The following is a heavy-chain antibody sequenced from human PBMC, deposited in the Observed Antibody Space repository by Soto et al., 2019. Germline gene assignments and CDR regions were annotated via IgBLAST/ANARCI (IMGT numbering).Heavy chain of an antibody. V-gene: IGHV1-69*01. J-gene: IGHJ6*02. Sequence: QVQLVQSGAEVKKPGSSVKVSCKASGGTFSSYAISWVRQAPGQGLEWMGGIIHIFGTANYAQKFQGRVTITADESTSTAYMELSSLRSEDTAVYYCARSPTVTTRTYYYYGMDVWGQGTTVTGSS. CDR3: ARSPTVTTRTYYYYGMDV. CDR1: GGTFSSYA. D-gene: IGHD4-4*01. CDR2: IIHIFGTA.